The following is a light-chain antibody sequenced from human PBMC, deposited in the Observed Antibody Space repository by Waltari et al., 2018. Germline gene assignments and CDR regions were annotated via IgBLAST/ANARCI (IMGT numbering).Light chain of an antibody. CDR2: VNSDGSH. CDR3: QNGGDGTWV. V-gene: IGLV4-69*01. J-gene: IGLJ3*02. CDR1: SGHISTV. Sequence: QLVLTQSPSASASLGASVKLTCTLSSGHISTVIAWLQQHPKTGPRYLMKVNSDGSHSKGDEIPDRSSGSSCWAERALTTASLQSKEEADYYCQNGGDGTWVFGGGTKLTVL.